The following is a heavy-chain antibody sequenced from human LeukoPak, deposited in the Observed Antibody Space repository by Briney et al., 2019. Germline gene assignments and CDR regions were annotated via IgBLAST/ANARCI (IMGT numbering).Heavy chain of an antibody. CDR2: IDPNSGGT. CDR3: ASGSGTYSPDY. J-gene: IGHJ4*02. Sequence: GASVKVSCKASGYTFDTYSITWVRQAPGQGLEWMGRIDPNSGGTIYAQKFQGRVIMTRDTSSTTGYMELSRLGSDDTALYYCASGSGTYSPDYWGQGTLVTVSS. D-gene: IGHD3-10*01. V-gene: IGHV1-2*06. CDR1: GYTFDTYS.